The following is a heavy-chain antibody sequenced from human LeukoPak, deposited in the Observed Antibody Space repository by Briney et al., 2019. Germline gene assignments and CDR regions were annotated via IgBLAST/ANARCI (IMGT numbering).Heavy chain of an antibody. CDR1: GFTFSDYY. D-gene: IGHD3-3*01. V-gene: IGHV3-11*04. CDR3: ARAAAPDCDFWSGYLEAFDI. Sequence: GGSLRLSCAASGFTFSDYYMSWIRQAPGKGLEWVSYISSSGSTIYYADSVKGRFTISRDNAKNTLYLQMNSLRAEDTAVYYCARAAAPDCDFWSGYLEAFDIWGQGTMVTVSS. J-gene: IGHJ3*02. CDR2: ISSSGSTI.